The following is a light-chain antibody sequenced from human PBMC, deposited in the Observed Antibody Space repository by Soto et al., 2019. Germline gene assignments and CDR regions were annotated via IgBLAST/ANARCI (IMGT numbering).Light chain of an antibody. CDR3: QQCYSTPPT. CDR2: AAS. CDR1: QSISSY. Sequence: EIRLTQSPSSLSASVGDRVTLTCRASQSISSYLNWYQQKPGKAPKLLIYAASSLQSGVPSRFSGSGSGTDFTLTISSLQPEDFATYYCQQCYSTPPTFGQGTRLEIK. V-gene: IGKV1-39*01. J-gene: IGKJ5*01.